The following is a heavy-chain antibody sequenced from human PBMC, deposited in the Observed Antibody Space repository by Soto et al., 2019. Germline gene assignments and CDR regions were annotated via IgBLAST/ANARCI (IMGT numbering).Heavy chain of an antibody. CDR3: TTDLIAAAPYYYYGMDV. CDR1: GFTFSNAW. D-gene: IGHD6-13*01. J-gene: IGHJ6*02. V-gene: IGHV3-15*07. Sequence: GGSLRLSCAASGFTFSNAWMNWVRQAPGKELEWVGRIKSKTDGGTTDYAAPVKGRFTISRDDSKNTLYLQMNSLKTEDTAVYYCTTDLIAAAPYYYYGMDVWGQGTTVTVSS. CDR2: IKSKTDGGTT.